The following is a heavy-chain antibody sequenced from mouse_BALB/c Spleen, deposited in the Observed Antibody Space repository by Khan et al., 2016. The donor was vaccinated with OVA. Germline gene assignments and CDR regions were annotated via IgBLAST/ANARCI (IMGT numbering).Heavy chain of an antibody. D-gene: IGHD2-14*01. J-gene: IGHJ3*01. CDR3: VRDGAYHRNDGWFAY. CDR2: INPSNGYT. V-gene: IGHV1-4*01. Sequence: VQLQESGAELARPGASVKMSCKASGYTFTSYTIHWIKKRPGRGLEWIGYINPSNGYTNYNQKFEDKATLTTDKSSTTAYLQLSSLTSDDSAVYNCVRDGAYHRNDGWFAYWGQGTLVTVSA. CDR1: GYTFTSYT.